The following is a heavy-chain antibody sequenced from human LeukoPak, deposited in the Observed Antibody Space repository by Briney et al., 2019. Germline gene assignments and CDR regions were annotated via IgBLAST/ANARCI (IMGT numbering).Heavy chain of an antibody. D-gene: IGHD3-22*01. CDR1: LGTLCVDV. CDR3: ACVTDYDCSDYPECFHH. Sequence: SVKVSCEASLGTLCVDVICSASQAPGQGLEWMGRIIPILGIPNYAQNFQGRVTITADKSTSTAYLELSSLRTENTAVYFCACVTDYDCSDYPECFHHWGQGTLVTVSS. V-gene: IGHV1-69*04. J-gene: IGHJ1*01. CDR2: IIPILGIP.